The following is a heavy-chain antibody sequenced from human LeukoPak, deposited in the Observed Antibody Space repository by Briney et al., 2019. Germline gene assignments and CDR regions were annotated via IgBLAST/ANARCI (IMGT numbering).Heavy chain of an antibody. CDR2: IYPGDSDT. V-gene: IGHV5-51*01. Sequence: GESLKISCQGSGYSFTSYWIGWVRQMPGKGLEWMGIIYPGDSDTRYSPSFQGQVTISADKSISTAYLQWSSLKASDTAMYYCARQTNWNYWVNWFDPWGQGTLVTVSS. CDR1: GYSFTSYW. D-gene: IGHD1-7*01. CDR3: ARQTNWNYWVNWFDP. J-gene: IGHJ5*02.